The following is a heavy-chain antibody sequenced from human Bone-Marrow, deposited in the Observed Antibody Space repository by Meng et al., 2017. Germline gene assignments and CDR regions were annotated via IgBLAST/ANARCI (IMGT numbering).Heavy chain of an antibody. D-gene: IGHD4-17*01. CDR3: AREDYGDSFDY. CDR2: ISSSGSTI. V-gene: IGHV3-48*03. CDR1: GFTSSRYE. Sequence: GESLKISCAASGFTSSRYEMNWVRQAPGKGLEWVSYISSSGSTIYYADSVKGRFTISRDNAKNSLYLQMNSLRAEDTAVYYCAREDYGDSFDYWGQGTLVTVSS. J-gene: IGHJ4*02.